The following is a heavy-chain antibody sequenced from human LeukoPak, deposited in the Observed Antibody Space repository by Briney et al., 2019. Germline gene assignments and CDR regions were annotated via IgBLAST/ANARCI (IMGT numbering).Heavy chain of an antibody. CDR1: GFTFSSYG. CDR3: AESSNWTPYDTFDI. Sequence: GGSLRLSCAASGFTFSSYGVHWVRQAPGKGLEWVAVIWYDGSNKYYADSVKGRFTISRDNSKHTLYLQMNSPTAEDTAVYYCAESSNWTPYDTFDIWGQGTMVTASS. D-gene: IGHD1-20*01. J-gene: IGHJ3*02. V-gene: IGHV3-33*01. CDR2: IWYDGSNK.